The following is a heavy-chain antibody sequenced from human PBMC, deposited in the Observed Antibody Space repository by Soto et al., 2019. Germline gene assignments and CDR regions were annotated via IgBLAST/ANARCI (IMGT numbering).Heavy chain of an antibody. D-gene: IGHD3-22*01. V-gene: IGHV1-18*01. CDR3: GRDPSNSRGYYHFFDY. CDR1: GYTFTNHG. Sequence: ASVKVSCKASGYTFTNHGISWVRQAPGQGLEWMGWISAYNGDTKYAQKLQGRVTMTTDTSSSTAYMELRSLGSDDTAVYYCGRDPSNSRGYYHFFDYWGQGTLVTVSS. J-gene: IGHJ4*02. CDR2: ISAYNGDT.